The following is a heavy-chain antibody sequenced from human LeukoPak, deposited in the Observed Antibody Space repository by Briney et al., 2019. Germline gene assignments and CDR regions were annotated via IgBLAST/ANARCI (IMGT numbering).Heavy chain of an antibody. V-gene: IGHV4-34*01. CDR3: ARARYVNSFYAFDI. Sequence: KSSETLSLTCAVYGGSFSGYYWSWISQPPGKGLEWIGEINHSGSTNYNPSLKSRVTISVDTSKNQFSLKLSSVTAADTAVYYCARARYVNSFYAFDIWGQGTLVTVSS. J-gene: IGHJ3*02. CDR1: GGSFSGYY. D-gene: IGHD3-9*01. CDR2: INHSGST.